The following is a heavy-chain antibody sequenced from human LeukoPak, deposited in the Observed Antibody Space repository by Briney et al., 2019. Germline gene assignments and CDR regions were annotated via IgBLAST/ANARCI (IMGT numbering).Heavy chain of an antibody. Sequence: AGGSLRLSCAASGFTVSSNYMSWVRQAPGKGLEWVSVIYSGGSTYYADSVKGRFTISRDNSKNTLYLQMNSLRAEDTAVYYCARDSQWTLPYGMDVWGQGTTVTVSS. V-gene: IGHV3-53*01. CDR2: IYSGGST. CDR3: ARDSQWTLPYGMDV. J-gene: IGHJ6*02. CDR1: GFTVSSNY. D-gene: IGHD6-19*01.